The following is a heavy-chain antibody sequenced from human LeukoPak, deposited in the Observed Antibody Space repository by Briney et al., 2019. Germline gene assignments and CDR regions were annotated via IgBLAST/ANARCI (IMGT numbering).Heavy chain of an antibody. J-gene: IGHJ6*02. CDR3: ARDVSMVRGVIFFPYYYYGMDV. D-gene: IGHD3-10*01. V-gene: IGHV1-18*01. CDR2: ISAYNGNT. Sequence: ASVKVSCKASGYTFTSYGISWVRQAPGQGLEWMGWISAYNGNTNYAQKLQGRVTMTTDTSTSTAYMELRSLGSDDTAVYYCARDVSMVRGVIFFPYYYYGMDVWGQGTTVTVSS. CDR1: GYTFTSYG.